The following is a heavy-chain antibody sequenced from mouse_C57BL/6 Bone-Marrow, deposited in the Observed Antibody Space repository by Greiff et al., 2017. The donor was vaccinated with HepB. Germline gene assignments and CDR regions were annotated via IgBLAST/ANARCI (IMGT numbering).Heavy chain of an antibody. CDR1: GYTFTSYW. V-gene: IGHV1-64*01. CDR2: IHPNSGST. Sequence: VQLQQPGAELVKPGASVKLSCKASGYTFTSYWMHWVKQRPGQGLEWIGMIHPNSGSTNYNEKFKSKATQTVDKSSSTAYMQLSSLTSEDSAVYYCARGGIMSRYFDYWGQGTTLTVSS. CDR3: ARGGIMSRYFDY. J-gene: IGHJ2*01. D-gene: IGHD1-1*02.